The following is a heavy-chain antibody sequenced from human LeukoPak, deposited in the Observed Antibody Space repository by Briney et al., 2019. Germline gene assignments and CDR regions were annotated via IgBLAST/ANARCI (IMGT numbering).Heavy chain of an antibody. CDR2: VYYGGYT. V-gene: IGHV4-59*08. J-gene: IGHJ4*02. CDR1: GGSISGYY. D-gene: IGHD3-22*01. Sequence: SDTLSLTCAVSGGSISGYYWRWIQQPPGKGLEFIGYVYYGGYTNYNPSLKSRVTISVDTSRNQFSLKLTSVTAADTAVYYCAKVSDRDSSGYYWGFEYWGQGTLVTVSS. CDR3: AKVSDRDSSGYYWGFEY.